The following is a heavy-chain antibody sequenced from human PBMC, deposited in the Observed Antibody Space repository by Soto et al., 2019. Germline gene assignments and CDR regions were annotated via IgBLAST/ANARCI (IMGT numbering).Heavy chain of an antibody. CDR3: ARHSAVAGYYYYGMDV. Sequence: PGESLKISCKGSGYSFTSYWISWVRQMPGKGLEWMGRIDPSDSYTNYSPSFQGHVTISADKSISTAYLQWSSLKASDTAMYYCARHSAVAGYYYYGMDVWGQGTTVTVSS. CDR1: GYSFTSYW. D-gene: IGHD6-19*01. CDR2: IDPSDSYT. J-gene: IGHJ6*02. V-gene: IGHV5-10-1*01.